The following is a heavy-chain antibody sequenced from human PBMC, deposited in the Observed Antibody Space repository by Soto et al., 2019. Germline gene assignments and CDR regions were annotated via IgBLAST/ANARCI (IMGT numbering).Heavy chain of an antibody. Sequence: EVQLLESGGGLEQPGGSLRLSCAASGFTFSDYAMSWVRQAPGKGLEWVTTITGSSSNLYYTDSVKGRFAISRDNSRNILFLQMNSLTAEDTAVYYCPKGGAVYGLLTHDYWGQGTLVTVSS. CDR3: PKGGAVYGLLTHDY. V-gene: IGHV3-23*01. J-gene: IGHJ4*02. CDR1: GFTFSDYA. CDR2: ITGSSSNL. D-gene: IGHD3-9*01.